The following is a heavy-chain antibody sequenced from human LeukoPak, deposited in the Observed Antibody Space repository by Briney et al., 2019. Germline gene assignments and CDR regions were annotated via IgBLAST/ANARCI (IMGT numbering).Heavy chain of an antibody. CDR3: ASRSSIYSSGWYGGDC. V-gene: IGHV3-53*01. D-gene: IGHD6-19*01. Sequence: GGSLRLSCAASGFLVSSNYMGWVRQAPGRGLEWVSVMYSGGTTYYADSVKGRFTISRDNSKNTLYLQVNSLRAEDTAVYYCASRSSIYSSGWYGGDCWGQGTLVTVST. CDR2: MYSGGTT. J-gene: IGHJ4*02. CDR1: GFLVSSNY.